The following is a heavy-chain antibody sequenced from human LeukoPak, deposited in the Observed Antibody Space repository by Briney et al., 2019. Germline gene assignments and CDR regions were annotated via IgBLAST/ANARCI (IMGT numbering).Heavy chain of an antibody. J-gene: IGHJ4*02. Sequence: GGSLRLSCVASGFTFSYNGMHWVRQAPGTGLEGVAFIRYDGSNKYYADSVKDRFTISRDNSKNTLYLQMNSLRDEDTAVYYCARWGVGDYWGQGTLVTVSS. CDR1: GFTFSYNG. V-gene: IGHV3-30*02. D-gene: IGHD1-26*01. CDR2: IRYDGSNK. CDR3: ARWGVGDY.